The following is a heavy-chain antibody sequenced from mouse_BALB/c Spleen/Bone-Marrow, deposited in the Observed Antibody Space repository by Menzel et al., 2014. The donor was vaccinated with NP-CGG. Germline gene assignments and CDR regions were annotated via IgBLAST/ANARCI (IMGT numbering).Heavy chain of an antibody. CDR1: GFSLTNYA. Sequence: VHLVESGPGLVAPSQSLSITCTVSGFSLTNYAASWVRQPPGKGLEWLGVIWGDGSTNYHSALISRLSISKDNSKSQVFLKLNSVQADVTATYFCVKLPNWDYAMDYWGQGTSVTVSS. D-gene: IGHD4-1*01. J-gene: IGHJ4*01. CDR2: IWGDGST. CDR3: VKLPNWDYAMDY. V-gene: IGHV2-3*01.